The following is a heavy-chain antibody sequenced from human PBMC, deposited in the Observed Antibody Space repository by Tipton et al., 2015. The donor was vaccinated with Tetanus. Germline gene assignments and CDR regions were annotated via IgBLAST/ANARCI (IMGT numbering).Heavy chain of an antibody. D-gene: IGHD3-10*01. CDR2: IDPSDSYT. Sequence: VQLVQSGAEVKKPGESLRISCKGSGYSFTGYWISWVRQMPGKGLEWMGRIDPSDSYTNYSPSFQGHVTISADKSISTAYLQWSSLKASDTAMDYCARHSARSYYYYGMDVWGQGTTVTVSS. V-gene: IGHV5-10-1*01. CDR1: GYSFTGYW. CDR3: ARHSARSYYYYGMDV. J-gene: IGHJ6*02.